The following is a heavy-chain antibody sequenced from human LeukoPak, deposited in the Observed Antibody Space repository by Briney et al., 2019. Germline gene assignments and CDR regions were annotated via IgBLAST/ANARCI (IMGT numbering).Heavy chain of an antibody. D-gene: IGHD6-13*01. CDR3: ARIVLAAAELYLLYQEG. J-gene: IGHJ6*01. CDR2: IYYSGST. V-gene: IGHV4-59*01. CDR1: GGSISSYY. Sequence: PSETLSLTCTVSGGSISSYYWSWIRQPPGKGLEWIGYIYYSGSTNYNPSLKSRVTISVDTSKNQFSLKLSSVTAADTAVYYCARIVLAAAELYLLYQEGRGKRNTVTLSS.